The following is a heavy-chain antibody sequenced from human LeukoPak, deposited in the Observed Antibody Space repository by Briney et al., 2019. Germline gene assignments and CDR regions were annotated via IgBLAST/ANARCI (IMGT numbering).Heavy chain of an antibody. CDR2: IHYTGST. Sequence: SETLSLTCSVSGGSITTYYWSWIRQPPGKGLEWIGYIHYTGSTNHNPSLKGRVTISVDTSKNQFSLKLSSVTAADTAVYYCARGTATSSWYFDLWGRGTLVTVSS. CDR3: ARGTATSSWYFDL. V-gene: IGHV4-59*01. J-gene: IGHJ2*01. CDR1: GGSITTYY.